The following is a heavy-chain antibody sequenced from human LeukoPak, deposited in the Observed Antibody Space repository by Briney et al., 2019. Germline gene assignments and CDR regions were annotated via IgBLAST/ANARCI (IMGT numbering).Heavy chain of an antibody. J-gene: IGHJ4*02. V-gene: IGHV3-48*03. CDR1: GFTFSDYE. Sequence: PGGSLRLSCAASGFTFSDYEMNWVRQAPGKGLEWVSYISTSGSPTYYADSVKGRFTISRDNAKNSLYLQMNSLRAEDTAAYYCGRDGPPDYWGQGTLVTVSS. CDR2: ISTSGSPT. CDR3: GRDGPPDY.